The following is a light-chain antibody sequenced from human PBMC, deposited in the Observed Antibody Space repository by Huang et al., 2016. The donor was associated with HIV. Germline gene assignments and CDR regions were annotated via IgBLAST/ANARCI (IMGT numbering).Light chain of an antibody. CDR3: QQRDS. CDR1: QSVGRN. J-gene: IGKJ5*01. V-gene: IGKV3-11*01. Sequence: EIVLTQSPGTLSLSPGERATLSCRASQSVGRNVGWYQQKAGQTPRLVIYDASTRATGIPARCSGSGSGTDFTRTISSLEPEDVAVYYCQQRDSFGQGTRLDIK. CDR2: DAS.